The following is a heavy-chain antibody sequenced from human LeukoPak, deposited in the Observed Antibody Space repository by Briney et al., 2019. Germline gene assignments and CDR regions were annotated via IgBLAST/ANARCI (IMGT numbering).Heavy chain of an antibody. D-gene: IGHD5-18*01. Sequence: SETLSLTCTVSGGSISSYYWSWIRQPPGKGLEWIGYIYYSGSTNYNPSLKSRVTISVDTSKNQFSLKLSSVTAADTAVYYCARWKEQLWSFYYYGMDVWGQGTTVTVSS. J-gene: IGHJ6*02. CDR1: GGSISSYY. CDR3: ARWKEQLWSFYYYGMDV. V-gene: IGHV4-59*01. CDR2: IYYSGST.